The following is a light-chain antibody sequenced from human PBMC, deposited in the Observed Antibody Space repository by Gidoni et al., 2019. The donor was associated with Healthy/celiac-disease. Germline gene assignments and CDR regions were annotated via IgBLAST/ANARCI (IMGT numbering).Light chain of an antibody. CDR1: QSISSY. Sequence: DIQMTQSPSSLSASVGDRVTITCRASQSISSYLNWYQQKPGKAPKLLIYAASSLQSGVPSRFSGSGSGTDFTLTISSLQPEDFATYYCQQSYSTLPSTFXPXTKVDI. J-gene: IGKJ3*01. CDR3: QQSYSTLPST. V-gene: IGKV1-39*01. CDR2: AAS.